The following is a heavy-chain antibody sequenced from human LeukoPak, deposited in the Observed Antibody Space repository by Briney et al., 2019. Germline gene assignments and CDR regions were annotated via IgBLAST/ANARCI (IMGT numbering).Heavy chain of an antibody. CDR3: QSYSSSWHTFDY. V-gene: IGHV3-74*01. CDR1: GFTFSSNH. D-gene: IGHD6-13*01. Sequence: GGSLRLSCAASGFTFSSNHMSWGRQAPGKGLGWVSRINSDGSSTIYADSVKGRFTISRDNAKNTLYLQMNSLRAEDTAVYYCQSYSSSWHTFDYRGQGTLGPVSS. CDR2: INSDGSST. J-gene: IGHJ4*02.